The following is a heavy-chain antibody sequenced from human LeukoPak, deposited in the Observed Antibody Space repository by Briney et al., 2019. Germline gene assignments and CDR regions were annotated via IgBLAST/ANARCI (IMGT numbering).Heavy chain of an antibody. J-gene: IGHJ4*02. CDR2: MNPNSGNT. CDR3: ARGPGCTSTSCPYYFDY. CDR1: AYSFTIYE. D-gene: IGHD2-2*01. Sequence: ASVTVSFTSSAYSFTIYEINWVRQASGQGRDWIAWMNPNSGNTGYAQKFQGRVTMTRNTSISTAYMELSSLRSDDTAVYYCARGPGCTSTSCPYYFDYWGQGTLVTVSS. V-gene: IGHV1-8*01.